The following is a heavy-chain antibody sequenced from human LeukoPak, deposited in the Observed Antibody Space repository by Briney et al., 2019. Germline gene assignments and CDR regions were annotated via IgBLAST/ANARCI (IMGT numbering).Heavy chain of an antibody. D-gene: IGHD6-25*01. CDR2: IRYGGSNK. Sequence: GGSLRLSCAASGFIFSRYGMHWVRQAPGKGLVWVAFIRYGGSNKYCADSVKGRFTIYRDNSKNTLYLQMNSLRAEDTAVYYCAKDSTGANYYYMDVWRKGTTVTVSS. CDR3: AKDSTGANYYYMDV. J-gene: IGHJ6*03. CDR1: GFIFSRYG. V-gene: IGHV3-30*02.